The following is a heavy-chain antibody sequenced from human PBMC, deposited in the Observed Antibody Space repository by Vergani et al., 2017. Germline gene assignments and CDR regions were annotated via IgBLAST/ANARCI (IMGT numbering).Heavy chain of an antibody. D-gene: IGHD2-2*01. V-gene: IGHV3-13*04. Sequence: EVQLVESGGGLVQPGGSLRLSCAASGFTFSSYDMHWVRQATGKGLEWVSAIGTAGDTYYPGSVKGRFTISRDNSKNTLYLQMNSLRAEDTAVYYCARDNCSSTSCYLYYYYGMDVWGQGTTVTVSS. CDR1: GFTFSSYD. CDR2: IGTAGDT. J-gene: IGHJ6*02. CDR3: ARDNCSSTSCYLYYYYGMDV.